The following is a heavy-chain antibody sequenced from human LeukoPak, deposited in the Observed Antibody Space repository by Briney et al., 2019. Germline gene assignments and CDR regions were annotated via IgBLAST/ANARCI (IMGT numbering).Heavy chain of an antibody. J-gene: IGHJ4*02. Sequence: SETLSLTCTVSGGSISSSSYYWGWIRQPPGKGLEGIGSIYYSGSTYYNPSLKSRVTISVDTSKNQFSLKLSSVTAADTAVYYCARDETTVTDALDYWGQGTLVTVSS. CDR2: IYYSGST. V-gene: IGHV4-39*07. D-gene: IGHD4-17*01. CDR1: GGSISSSSYY. CDR3: ARDETTVTDALDY.